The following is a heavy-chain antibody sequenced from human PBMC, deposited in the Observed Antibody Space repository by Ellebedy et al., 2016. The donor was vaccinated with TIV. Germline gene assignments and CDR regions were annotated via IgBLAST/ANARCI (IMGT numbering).Heavy chain of an antibody. CDR2: TYYRSKWYN. CDR3: ARVLQSRTNGVVIPFDI. D-gene: IGHD3-3*01. CDR1: GDSVSSNSAA. V-gene: IGHV6-1*01. J-gene: IGHJ3*02. Sequence: SQTLSLTXAISGDSVSSNSAAWNWIRQSPSRGLEWLGRTYYRSKWYNDYAVSVKSRITINPDTSKNQFSLQLNSVTPEDTAVYYCARVLQSRTNGVVIPFDIWGQGTMVTVSS.